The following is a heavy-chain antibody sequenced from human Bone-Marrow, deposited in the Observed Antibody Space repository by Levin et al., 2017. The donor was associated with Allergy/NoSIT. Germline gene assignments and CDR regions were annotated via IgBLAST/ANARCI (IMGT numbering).Heavy chain of an antibody. D-gene: IGHD3-22*01. J-gene: IGHJ3*02. CDR2: INSDGTST. V-gene: IGHV3-74*01. CDR3: ARVGRYDTNNFYRWWGAFDI. Sequence: GESLKISCAASGFTFSSYWMHWVRQVPGKGLVWVSRINSDGTSTNYADSVKGRFTISRDNAKNTVYLQMNSVRAEDTAVYYCARVGRYDTNNFYRWWGAFDIWGQGTMVTVSS. CDR1: GFTFSSYW.